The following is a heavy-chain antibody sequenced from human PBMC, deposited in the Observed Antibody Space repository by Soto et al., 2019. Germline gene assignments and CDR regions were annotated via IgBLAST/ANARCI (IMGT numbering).Heavy chain of an antibody. J-gene: IGHJ6*02. CDR1: GYTFTRHG. Sequence: APVKVSCKAPGYTFTRHGFSWVRQAPGEGLEWKGWISASNLNTNYAQKLQGRVTMTTDTSTGASYMELRSLRSYDTVTYYCARDSVRYCRDGVCEQGYYSFAMDFWGQGTTVTVSS. CDR2: ISASNLNT. D-gene: IGHD2-8*01. CDR3: ARDSVRYCRDGVCEQGYYSFAMDF. V-gene: IGHV1-18*01.